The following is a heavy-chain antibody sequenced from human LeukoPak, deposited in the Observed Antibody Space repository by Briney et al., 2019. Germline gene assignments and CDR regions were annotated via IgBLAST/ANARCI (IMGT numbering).Heavy chain of an antibody. CDR1: GGSVSSRNYY. D-gene: IGHD1-26*01. CDR2: NSYSGNT. CDR3: ARVGSGSFDY. J-gene: IGHJ4*02. Sequence: RPSETLSLTCTVSGGSVSSRNYYWGWIRQPPGKGLEWIGYNSYSGNTNYNPSLKSRVTISVDTSKNHFSLNLSSVTAADTAVYYCARVGSGSFDYWGQGTLVTVSS. V-gene: IGHV4-61*01.